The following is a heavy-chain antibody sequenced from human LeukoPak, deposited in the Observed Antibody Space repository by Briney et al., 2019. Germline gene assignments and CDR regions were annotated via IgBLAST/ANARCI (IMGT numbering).Heavy chain of an antibody. J-gene: IGHJ4*02. CDR1: GGSISSGDYY. D-gene: IGHD4-17*01. CDR3: ARVGMTTVTSFDY. V-gene: IGHV4-30-4*01. CDR2: IYYSGST. Sequence: SQTLSLTCTVSGGSISSGDYYWSWIRQPPGTGLEWIGYIYYSGSTYYNPSLKSRVTISVDTSKNQFSLKLSSVTAADTAVYYCARVGMTTVTSFDYWGQGTLVTVSS.